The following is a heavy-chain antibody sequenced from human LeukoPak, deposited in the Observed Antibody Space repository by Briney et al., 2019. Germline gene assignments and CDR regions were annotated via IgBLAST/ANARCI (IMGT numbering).Heavy chain of an antibody. V-gene: IGHV3-7*02. J-gene: IGHJ4*02. Sequence: GGSLRLSCAASGFTFSGSAMHWVRQASGKGLEWVSNIKQDGSEKYYVDSVKGRFTISRDNAKNSLYLQMNSLRAEDTAVYYCARGGSGIFLYWGQGTLVTVSS. CDR2: IKQDGSEK. CDR3: ARGGSGIFLY. CDR1: GFTFSGSA. D-gene: IGHD3-16*01.